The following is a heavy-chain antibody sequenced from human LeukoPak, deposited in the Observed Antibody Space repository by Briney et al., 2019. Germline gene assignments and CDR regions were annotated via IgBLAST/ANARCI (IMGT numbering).Heavy chain of an antibody. D-gene: IGHD6-13*01. CDR1: GGSFSPYY. CDR2: IDHSGST. V-gene: IGHV4-34*01. CDR3: ARNFPYSKLDY. Sequence: SETLSLTCAVSGGSFSPYYWSWIRQPPGKGLEWIGEIDHSGSTNYNPTLKSRVTISVDTSKSQFSPQLSSVTAADTAVYYCARNFPYSKLDYWGQETLVTVSS. J-gene: IGHJ4*02.